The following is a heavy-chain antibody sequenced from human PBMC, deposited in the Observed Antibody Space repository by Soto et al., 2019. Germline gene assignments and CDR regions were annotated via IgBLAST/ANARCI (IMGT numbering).Heavy chain of an antibody. Sequence: GGSLRLSCAASGFTFSSYGMHWIRQATGKGIEWVAVMSYDGSNKYYADSVKGRFTISRDNSKNTLYLQMNSLRAEDTAVYYCAKGPAIVLVPAAMNYYYGMDVWGQGTTVTVSS. CDR3: AKGPAIVLVPAAMNYYYGMDV. V-gene: IGHV3-30*18. CDR2: MSYDGSNK. D-gene: IGHD2-2*01. J-gene: IGHJ6*02. CDR1: GFTFSSYG.